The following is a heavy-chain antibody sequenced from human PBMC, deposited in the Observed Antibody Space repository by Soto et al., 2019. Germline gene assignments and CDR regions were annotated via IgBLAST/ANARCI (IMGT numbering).Heavy chain of an antibody. CDR3: ASRFLEWSYLLDGMDV. Sequence: SETLSLTCAVYGGSFSGYYWSWIRQPPGKGLEWIGEINHSGSTNYNPSLKSRVTISVDTSKNQFSLKLSSVTAADTAVYYCASRFLEWSYLLDGMDVWGQGTTVTVSS. CDR1: GGSFSGYY. V-gene: IGHV4-34*01. CDR2: INHSGST. D-gene: IGHD3-3*01. J-gene: IGHJ6*02.